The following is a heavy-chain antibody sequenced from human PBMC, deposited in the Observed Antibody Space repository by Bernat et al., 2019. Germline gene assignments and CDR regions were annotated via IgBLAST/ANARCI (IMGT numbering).Heavy chain of an antibody. CDR3: ARERQQLVLPSDYYYYGMDV. Sequence: QVQLVESGGGVVQPGRSLRLSCASAGFTFSTYGMHWVRQAPGKGLEWVAVIWADKSVTYYVDSVKGRFTISRDNSKSTVYLQMNSLRAEDTAVYYCARERQQLVLPSDYYYYGMDVWGQGTTVTVSS. CDR2: IWADKSVT. V-gene: IGHV3-33*01. CDR1: GFTFSTYG. J-gene: IGHJ6*02. D-gene: IGHD6-13*01.